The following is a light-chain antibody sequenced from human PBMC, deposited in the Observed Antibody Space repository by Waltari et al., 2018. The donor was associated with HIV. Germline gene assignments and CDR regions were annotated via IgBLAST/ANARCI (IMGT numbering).Light chain of an antibody. V-gene: IGKV1-12*01. CDR2: ATS. Sequence: DIQMTQFPSFVSASVGDRVTITCRASHPINSWLTWYQQKPGKAPELLIYATSRLQSGVPSRFSGSGSGTNFTLTINSLQTEDFATYFCQQANSFPWTFGRGTKVELK. CDR1: HPINSW. J-gene: IGKJ1*01. CDR3: QQANSFPWT.